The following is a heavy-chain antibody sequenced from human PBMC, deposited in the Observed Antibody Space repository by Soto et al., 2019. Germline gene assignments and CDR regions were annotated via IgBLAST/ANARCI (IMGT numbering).Heavy chain of an antibody. Sequence: EVQLVESGGGLVQPGGSLRLSCTASGFIVSDTYVNWVRQAPGKGLEWVSVISNRGDTHYADSVRGRFSLSRDISDNTLHLQMNNLRLEDTAVYYCAREPRYCRGGSCSITGDAYDIWGQGTMVTVSS. D-gene: IGHD2-15*01. V-gene: IGHV3-66*01. CDR1: GFIVSDTY. J-gene: IGHJ3*02. CDR2: ISNRGDT. CDR3: AREPRYCRGGSCSITGDAYDI.